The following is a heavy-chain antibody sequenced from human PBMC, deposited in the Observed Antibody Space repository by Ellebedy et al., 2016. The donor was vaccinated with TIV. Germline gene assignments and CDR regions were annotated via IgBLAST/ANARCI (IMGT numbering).Heavy chain of an antibody. CDR3: ARRYSYGTKYFDL. Sequence: MPSETLSLTCEVYGGSLGNAWWSWIRQAPGKGLEWIGEVTPTGGNNFNPYLKSRVTISVDTSKTQFSLKVISVTAADTAVYYCARRYSYGTKYFDLWGRGTLVTVSS. CDR2: VTPTGGN. J-gene: IGHJ2*01. D-gene: IGHD5-18*01. V-gene: IGHV4-34*01. CDR1: GGSLGNAW.